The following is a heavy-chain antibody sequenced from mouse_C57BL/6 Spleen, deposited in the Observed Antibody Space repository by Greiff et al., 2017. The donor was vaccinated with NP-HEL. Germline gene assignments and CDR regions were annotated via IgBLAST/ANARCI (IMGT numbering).Heavy chain of an antibody. Sequence: VQLQQSGAELARPGASVKLSCKASGYTFTSYGISWVKQRTGQGLEWIGEIYPRSGNTYYNEKFKGKATLTADKSSSTAYMELRSLTSEDSAVYFCARCPITTVVATPFAYWGQGTLVTVSA. D-gene: IGHD1-1*01. V-gene: IGHV1-81*01. J-gene: IGHJ3*01. CDR1: GYTFTSYG. CDR2: IYPRSGNT. CDR3: ARCPITTVVATPFAY.